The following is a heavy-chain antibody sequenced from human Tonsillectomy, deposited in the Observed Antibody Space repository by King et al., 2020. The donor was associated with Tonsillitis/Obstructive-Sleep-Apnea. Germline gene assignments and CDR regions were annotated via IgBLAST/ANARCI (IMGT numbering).Heavy chain of an antibody. CDR2: ISSSSSYI. CDR1: GFTFSSYN. V-gene: IGHV3-21*01. J-gene: IGHJ4*02. D-gene: IGHD3-3*01. CDR3: ARASGFWSGYRY. Sequence: VQLVESGGGLVKPGGSLRLSCAASGFTFSSYNMNWVRQAPGKGLEWVSSISSSSSYIYYADSVKGRFTNSRDKAKNSRYLQMNSLRAEDTAVYYCARASGFWSGYRYWGQGTLVTVSS.